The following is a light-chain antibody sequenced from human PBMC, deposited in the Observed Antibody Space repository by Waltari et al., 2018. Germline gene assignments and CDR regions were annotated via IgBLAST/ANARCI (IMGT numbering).Light chain of an antibody. CDR3: QQASSFPFT. Sequence: DIQMAQSPSSVSASVGDRVIITCRASQDITTWLAWYQQRPGKAPSLLISAAYTLQSGVPGRFSGNGSGTEFSLTINSLQPEDYATYFCQQASSFPFTFGPGTKVDIK. V-gene: IGKV1D-12*01. CDR2: AAY. CDR1: QDITTW. J-gene: IGKJ3*01.